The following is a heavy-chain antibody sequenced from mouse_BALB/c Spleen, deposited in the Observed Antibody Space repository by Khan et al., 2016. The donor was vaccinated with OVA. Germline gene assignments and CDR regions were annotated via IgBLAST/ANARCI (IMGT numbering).Heavy chain of an antibody. D-gene: IGHD2-14*01. J-gene: IGHJ3*01. CDR1: GYTFTSYT. CDR3: VRDGAYHRNDGWFAY. CDR2: INPSNGYT. V-gene: IGHV1-4*01. Sequence: VQLQQSGAELARPGASVKMSCKASGYTFTSYTIHWIKKRPGQGLEWIGYINPSNGYTNYNQKFKDKATLTPDKSYTTAYLQLSSLTSDDSAVYNWVRDGAYHRNDGWFAYWGQGTLVTVSA.